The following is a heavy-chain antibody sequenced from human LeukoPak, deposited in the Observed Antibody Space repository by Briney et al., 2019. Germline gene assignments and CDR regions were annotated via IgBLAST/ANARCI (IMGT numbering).Heavy chain of an antibody. CDR3: AKVVVVVTAILEYFQH. Sequence: SGGSLRLSCAASGFTFSSYAMSWVRQAPGKGLEWVSAISGSGGSTYYADSVKGRFTISRDNSKNTLYLQMNSLRAEDTAVYYCAKVVVVVTAILEYFQHWGQGTLVTVSS. D-gene: IGHD2-21*02. CDR2: ISGSGGST. CDR1: GFTFSSYA. J-gene: IGHJ1*01. V-gene: IGHV3-23*01.